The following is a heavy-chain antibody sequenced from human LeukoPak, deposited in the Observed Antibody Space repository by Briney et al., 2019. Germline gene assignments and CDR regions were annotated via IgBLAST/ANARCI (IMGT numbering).Heavy chain of an antibody. J-gene: IGHJ4*02. Sequence: ASVKVSCKASGYTFTGYYMHWVRQAPGQGLEWMGWINPNSGGTNYAQKFQGRVTMTRDTSISTAYMELSRLRSDDTAVYYCARVVGYSSSWYFTFDYWGQGTLVTVSP. CDR3: ARVVGYSSSWYFTFDY. CDR1: GYTFTGYY. V-gene: IGHV1-2*02. D-gene: IGHD6-13*01. CDR2: INPNSGGT.